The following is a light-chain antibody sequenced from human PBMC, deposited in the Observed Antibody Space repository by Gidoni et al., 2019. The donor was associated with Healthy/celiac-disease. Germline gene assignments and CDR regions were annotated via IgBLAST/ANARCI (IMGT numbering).Light chain of an antibody. CDR1: SRRSYY. J-gene: IGLJ1*01. CDR3: NSRDSSGNHYV. Sequence: SELTQDPAVSVAVGQTGRITCQGDSRRSYYASWYQQKPGQAPVLVIYGKNNRPSGIPDRFSGSSSGNTATLTITGAQAEDEADYYCNSRDSSGNHYVFGTGTKVTVL. CDR2: GKN. V-gene: IGLV3-19*01.